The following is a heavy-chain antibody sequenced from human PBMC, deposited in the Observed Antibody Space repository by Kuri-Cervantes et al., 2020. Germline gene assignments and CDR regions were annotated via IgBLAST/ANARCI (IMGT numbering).Heavy chain of an antibody. Sequence: GGSLRLSCAASGFTFSSYGMHWVRQTPGKGLEWVAFIRYDGSNKYYADSVKGRFTISRDNAKNSLYVQMNSLRAEDTAVYYCATSYSSGDFYRWYFDLWGRGTLVTVSS. CDR2: IRYDGSNK. D-gene: IGHD3-22*01. CDR3: ATSYSSGDFYRWYFDL. CDR1: GFTFSSYG. J-gene: IGHJ2*01. V-gene: IGHV3-30*02.